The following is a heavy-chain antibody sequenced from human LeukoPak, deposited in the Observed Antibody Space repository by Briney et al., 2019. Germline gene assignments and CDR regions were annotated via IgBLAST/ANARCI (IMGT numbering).Heavy chain of an antibody. CDR2: ISAYNGNT. Sequence: GASVKVSCKASGYTFTSYGISWVRQAPGQGLEWMGRISAYNGNTNYAQKLQGRVTMTTDTSTSTAYMELRSLRSDDTAVYYCARDGSRSGYYYFDYWGQGTLVTVSS. J-gene: IGHJ4*02. D-gene: IGHD3-22*01. CDR1: GYTFTSYG. CDR3: ARDGSRSGYYYFDY. V-gene: IGHV1-18*01.